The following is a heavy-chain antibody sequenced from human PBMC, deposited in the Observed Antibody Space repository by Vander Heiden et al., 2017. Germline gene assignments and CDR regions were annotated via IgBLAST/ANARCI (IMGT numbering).Heavy chain of an antibody. J-gene: IGHJ6*02. D-gene: IGHD4-17*01. CDR2: IKSKTDGGTT. Sequence: QLVESGGGWVRPGGSLRLSCPASGSISSNAWMNWVRQAPGKGLEWVGHIKSKTDGGTTDYAAPVKGRFTISRDDSKNTLYLQMNSLKTEDTAVYYCTTLRLTVTTGCMDVWGQGTTVTVSS. CDR1: GSISSNAW. V-gene: IGHV3-15*07. CDR3: TTLRLTVTTGCMDV.